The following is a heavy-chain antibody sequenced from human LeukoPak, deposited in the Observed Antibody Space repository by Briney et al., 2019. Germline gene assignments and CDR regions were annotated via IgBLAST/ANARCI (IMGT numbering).Heavy chain of an antibody. CDR1: GFTFSSYA. CDR3: AKTLSSGWSGRYYFDY. CDR2: ISGNGDNT. V-gene: IGHV3-23*01. Sequence: GGSLRLSCAASGFTFSSYAISWVRQAPGKGLEWVSGISGNGDNTYYADSVKGRFTTYRDNSKNRLSLQMNSLRAEDTAVYYCAKTLSSGWSGRYYFDYWGQGTLVSVSS. J-gene: IGHJ4*02. D-gene: IGHD6-19*01.